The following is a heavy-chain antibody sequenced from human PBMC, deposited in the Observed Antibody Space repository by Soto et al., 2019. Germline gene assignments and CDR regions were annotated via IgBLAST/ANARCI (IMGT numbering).Heavy chain of an antibody. CDR3: ARDRRKNDYYYYGMDV. J-gene: IGHJ6*02. V-gene: IGHV1-69*13. CDR1: GGTFSSYA. CDR2: IIPIFGTA. Sequence: GASVKLSCKASGGTFSSYAISWVRQAPGQGLEWMGGIIPIFGTANYAQKFQGRVTITADESTSTAYMELSSLRSEDTAVYYCARDRRKNDYYYYGMDVWGQGTTVTVSS.